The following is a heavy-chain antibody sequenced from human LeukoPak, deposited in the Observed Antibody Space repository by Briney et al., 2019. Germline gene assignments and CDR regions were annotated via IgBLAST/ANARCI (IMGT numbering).Heavy chain of an antibody. V-gene: IGHV1-8*01. D-gene: IGHD1-14*01. Sequence: GASVKVSCKTSGYTFTGYDINWVRQATGQGLEWMGWMNPNSGNTGYAQKFQGRVTMTRNTSISTAYMELSSLRSEDTAVYYCARVNLFRTFDIWGQGTMVTVSS. CDR3: ARVNLFRTFDI. CDR1: GYTFTGYD. CDR2: MNPNSGNT. J-gene: IGHJ3*02.